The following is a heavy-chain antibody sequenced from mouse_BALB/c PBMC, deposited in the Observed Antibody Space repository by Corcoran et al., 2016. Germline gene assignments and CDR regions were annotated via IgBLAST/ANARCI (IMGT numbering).Heavy chain of an antibody. CDR3: ATPDY. Sequence: EVQLQQSGPELVKPGASVKMSCKASGYTFTSYVMHWVKQKPGQGLEWIGYINPYNDGTTYNEKFKGKATLTSDKSSSTAYMELSSLTSEYSAVYYCATPDYWGQGTTLTVSS. CDR1: GYTFTSYV. V-gene: IGHV1S136*01. J-gene: IGHJ2*01. CDR2: INPYNDGT.